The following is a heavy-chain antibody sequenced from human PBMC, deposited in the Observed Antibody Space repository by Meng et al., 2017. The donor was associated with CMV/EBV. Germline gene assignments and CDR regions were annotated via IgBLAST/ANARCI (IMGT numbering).Heavy chain of an antibody. CDR1: GYTFTGYY. CDR3: ARFDGGYIGYHYYYYGMDV. J-gene: IGHJ6*02. V-gene: IGHV1-2*02. D-gene: IGHD1-1*01. CDR2: INPNSGGT. Sequence: ASVKVSCKASGYTFTGYYMHWVRQAPGQGLEWMGWINPNSGGTNYAQKFQGRVTMTRDTSISTAYMELSSLRAEDTAVYYCARFDGGYIGYHYYYYGMDVWGQGTTVTVSS.